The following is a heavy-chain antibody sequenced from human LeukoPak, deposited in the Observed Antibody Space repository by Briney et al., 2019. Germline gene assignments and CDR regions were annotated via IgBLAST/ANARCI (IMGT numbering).Heavy chain of an antibody. Sequence: GESLKISCKGSGYGFTSYWIGWVRRMPGKGLEWMGIIYPGDSDTKYSPSFQGQVTISADKSISTAYLQWSSLKASDTAIYYCARQYGSGSYYNPFDSWGQGTLVTVSS. J-gene: IGHJ4*02. CDR1: GYGFTSYW. CDR2: IYPGDSDT. CDR3: ARQYGSGSYYNPFDS. D-gene: IGHD3-10*01. V-gene: IGHV5-51*01.